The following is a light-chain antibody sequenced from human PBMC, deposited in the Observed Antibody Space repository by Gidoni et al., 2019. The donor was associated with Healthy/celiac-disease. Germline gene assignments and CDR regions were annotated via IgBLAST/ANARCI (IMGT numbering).Light chain of an antibody. CDR1: SSYVGGYNY. CDR3: SSYTSSSLVV. CDR2: DVS. J-gene: IGLJ2*01. Sequence: QSALTQPASVSGSPGQSIPIACTGTSSYVGGYNYVSWYQQHPGKAPKLMIYDVSNRPSGVSNRFSGSKSGNTAFLTISGLQAEDEADYYCSSYTSSSLVVFGGGTKLTVL. V-gene: IGLV2-14*01.